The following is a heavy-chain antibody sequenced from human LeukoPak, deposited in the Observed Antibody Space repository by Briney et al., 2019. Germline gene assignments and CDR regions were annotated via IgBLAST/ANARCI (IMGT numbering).Heavy chain of an antibody. Sequence: ASVKVSCKASGYTFSSYGISWVRQAPGQGLEWMGWISAYNGNTNYAQKLQGRVTMTTDTSTSTAYMELRSLRSDDTAVYYCARAQFSVTFGGVIVQPDFDYWGQGTLVTVSS. CDR2: ISAYNGNT. D-gene: IGHD3-16*02. J-gene: IGHJ4*02. V-gene: IGHV1-18*01. CDR3: ARAQFSVTFGGVIVQPDFDY. CDR1: GYTFSSYG.